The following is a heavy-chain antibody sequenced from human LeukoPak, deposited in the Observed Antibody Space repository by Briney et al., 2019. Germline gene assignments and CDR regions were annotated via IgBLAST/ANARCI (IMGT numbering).Heavy chain of an antibody. CDR1: GGTFSSYA. CDR3: ARARDYYGSGNHYYYYGMDV. D-gene: IGHD3-10*01. J-gene: IGHJ6*02. Sequence: GASVKVSCKASGGTFSSYAISWVRQAPGQGLEWMGRIIPILGIANYAQKFQGRVTITADKSTSTAYMELSSLRSEDTAVYYCARARDYYGSGNHYYYYGMDVWGQGTTVTVSS. CDR2: IIPILGIA. V-gene: IGHV1-69*04.